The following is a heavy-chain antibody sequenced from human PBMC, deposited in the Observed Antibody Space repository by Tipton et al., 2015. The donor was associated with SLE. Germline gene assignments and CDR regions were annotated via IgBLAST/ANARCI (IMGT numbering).Heavy chain of an antibody. CDR2: INSDGSST. CDR3: AKEWGSSLGHDAFDI. D-gene: IGHD7-27*01. J-gene: IGHJ3*02. CDR1: GFTFSSYW. Sequence: SLRLSCAASGFTFSSYWMHWVRQAPGKGLVWVSRINSDGSSTSYADSVKGRFTISRDNSKNTLYLQMNSLRAEDTAVYYCAKEWGSSLGHDAFDIWGQGTMVTVSS. V-gene: IGHV3-74*01.